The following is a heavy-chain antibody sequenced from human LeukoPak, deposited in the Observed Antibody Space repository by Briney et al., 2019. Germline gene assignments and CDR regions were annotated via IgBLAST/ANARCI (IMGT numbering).Heavy chain of an antibody. CDR3: ARDLGYDSYDY. J-gene: IGHJ4*02. V-gene: IGHV3-11*01. Sequence: GGSLRLSCAAAGFTLSGYYMSWIRQAPGKGLEWVSYISSSGSTIYYTDSVKGRFTISRDSAKNLLYLQMNSLRAEDTAVYYCARDLGYDSYDYWGQGTLVTVSS. D-gene: IGHD5-12*01. CDR1: GFTLSGYY. CDR2: ISSSGSTI.